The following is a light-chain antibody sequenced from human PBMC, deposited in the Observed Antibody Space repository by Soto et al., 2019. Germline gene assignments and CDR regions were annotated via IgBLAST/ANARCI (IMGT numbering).Light chain of an antibody. V-gene: IGKV3-15*01. CDR2: GAS. CDR3: QQYNNWPPIT. CDR1: ETVNSN. J-gene: IGKJ5*01. Sequence: DIVLTQSPCTLSLSTGERATLSCRASETVNSNLAWYQQKPGQAPRLLIYGASTRATGIPARFSGSGSGTEFTLTISSLQSEDFAVYFCQQYNNWPPITFGQGTRLAIK.